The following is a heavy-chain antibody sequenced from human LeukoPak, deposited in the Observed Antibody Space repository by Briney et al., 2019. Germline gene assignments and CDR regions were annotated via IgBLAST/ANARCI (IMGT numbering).Heavy chain of an antibody. J-gene: IGHJ3*02. V-gene: IGHV3-7*01. CDR2: IKQDGSEK. CDR3: ARDWMVVAATGLVDAFDI. CDR1: GFTFSSYW. D-gene: IGHD2-15*01. Sequence: GGSLRLSCAASGFTFSSYWMSWVRQAPGKGLEWVANIKQDGSEKYYVDSVKGRFTISRDNAKNSLYLQMNSLRAEDTAVYYCARDWMVVAATGLVDAFDIWGQGTMVTVSS.